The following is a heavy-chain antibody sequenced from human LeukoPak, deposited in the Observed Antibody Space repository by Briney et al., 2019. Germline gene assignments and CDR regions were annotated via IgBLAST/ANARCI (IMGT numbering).Heavy chain of an antibody. V-gene: IGHV3-21*01. CDR1: GFTFSSYG. CDR3: ARGSHSGWLDI. Sequence: KSGGSLRLSCAASGFTFSSYGMHWVRQAPGKGLEWVSSISSSSYIYYADSVKGRFTISRDNAKNSLYLQMNSLRAEDTAVYYCARGSHSGWLDIWGQGTMVTVSS. CDR2: ISSSSYI. J-gene: IGHJ3*02. D-gene: IGHD6-19*01.